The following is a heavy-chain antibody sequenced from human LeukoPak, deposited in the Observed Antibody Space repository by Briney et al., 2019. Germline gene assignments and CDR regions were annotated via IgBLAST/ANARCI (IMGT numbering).Heavy chain of an antibody. CDR2: IYPGDSDT. CDR1: GFSFTTYW. CDR3: ARHGAGWNGDDYYFDY. V-gene: IGHV5-51*01. Sequence: GESLKISYKGSGFSFTTYWVGWVRQMPGKGLEWMGIIYPGDSDTRYSPTFQGQVTFSADKSITTAYLQWSSLKASDTAMYYCARHGAGWNGDDYYFDYWGQGTLVTVSS. J-gene: IGHJ4*02. D-gene: IGHD1-1*01.